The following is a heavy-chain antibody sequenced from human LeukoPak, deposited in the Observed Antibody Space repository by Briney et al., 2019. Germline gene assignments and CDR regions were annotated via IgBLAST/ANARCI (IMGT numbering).Heavy chain of an antibody. J-gene: IGHJ4*02. V-gene: IGHV4-4*07. D-gene: IGHD3-3*01. CDR1: GGSISSYY. Sequence: PSETLSLTCTVSGGSISSYYWSWIRQPAGKGLEWIGRIYTSGSTNYNPSLKSRVTMSVGTSKNQFSLKLSSVTAADTAVYYCARVGRYDFWYYFDYWGQGTLVTVSS. CDR3: ARVGRYDFWYYFDY. CDR2: IYTSGST.